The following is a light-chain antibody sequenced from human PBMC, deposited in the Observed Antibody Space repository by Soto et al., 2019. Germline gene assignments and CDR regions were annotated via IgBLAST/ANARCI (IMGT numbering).Light chain of an antibody. J-gene: IGLJ2*01. V-gene: IGLV1-47*02. CDR3: AAWDDSLSFVV. CDR2: SNN. CDR1: SSNIGSNY. Sequence: QSVLTQPPSASGTPGQRVTISCSGSSSNIGSNYVYWYQQLPGTAPKLLIYSNNQRPSGVPDRFSGSKSGTSASLAISGLRSEDEAEYYCAAWDDSLSFVVFGGGTQLTVL.